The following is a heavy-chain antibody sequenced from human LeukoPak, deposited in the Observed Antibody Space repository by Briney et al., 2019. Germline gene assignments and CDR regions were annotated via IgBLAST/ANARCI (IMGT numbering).Heavy chain of an antibody. Sequence: ASVKVSCKASGYTFTSYGISWVRQAPGQGLEWMGGFNRKDGETIYAQKFRGRVTMTQDTSTDTAYMELRSLRSEDTAVFYCATGQWLIWGFDYWGQGTLVTVSS. V-gene: IGHV1-24*01. D-gene: IGHD6-19*01. CDR2: FNRKDGET. J-gene: IGHJ4*02. CDR3: ATGQWLIWGFDY. CDR1: GYTFTSYG.